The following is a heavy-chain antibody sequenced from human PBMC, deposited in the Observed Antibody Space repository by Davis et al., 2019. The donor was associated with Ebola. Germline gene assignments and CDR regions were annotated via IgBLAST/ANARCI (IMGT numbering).Heavy chain of an antibody. CDR2: IYSGGST. CDR1: GFSFSDYY. CDR3: ARDPLTNYYYYGMDV. J-gene: IGHJ6*02. Sequence: GGSLRLSCAASGFSFSDYYMSWVRQAPGKGLEWVSVIYSGGSTYYADSVKGRFTISRDNSKNTLYLQMNSLRAEDTAVYYCARDPLTNYYYYGMDVWGQGTTVTVSS. V-gene: IGHV3-66*01.